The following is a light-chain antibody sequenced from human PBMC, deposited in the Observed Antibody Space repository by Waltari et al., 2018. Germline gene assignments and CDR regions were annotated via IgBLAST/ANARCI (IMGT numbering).Light chain of an antibody. CDR3: SSYTSSNTYV. J-gene: IGLJ1*01. V-gene: IGLV2-14*01. CDR1: SSDVGNYNY. CDR2: DVN. Sequence: QSALTQPASVSGSPGQSITIPCTGTSSDVGNYNYVSWYQQHPGKAPKLMIFDVNKRPSGVSNRFSGSKSGNTASLTISGLQAEDEADYYCSSYTSSNTYVFGTGTQVTVL.